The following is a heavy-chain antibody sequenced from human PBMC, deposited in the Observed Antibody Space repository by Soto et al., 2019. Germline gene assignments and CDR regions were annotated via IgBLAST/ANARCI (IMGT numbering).Heavy chain of an antibody. J-gene: IGHJ4*01. CDR3: ARVGFYGDY. D-gene: IGHD3-16*01. V-gene: IGHV4-31*03. Sequence: PRSLAGTVCGGSISSCGDYWLWIRQHPVKGLEWIVYIYYSGSAYYNPSLKSRVTISVDTAKNQFSLKLSSVTAAVTAVYYCARVGFYGDY. CDR1: GGSISSCGDY. CDR2: IYYSGSA.